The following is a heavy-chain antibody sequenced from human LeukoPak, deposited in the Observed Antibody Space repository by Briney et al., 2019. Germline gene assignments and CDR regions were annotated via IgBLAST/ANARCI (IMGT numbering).Heavy chain of an antibody. CDR3: ARGTYYYDSSGYLPRI. CDR1: GFTFSSYW. J-gene: IGHJ4*02. V-gene: IGHV3-7*01. D-gene: IGHD3-22*01. CDR2: IKQDGSEK. Sequence: GGSLRLSCAGSGFTFSSYWMSWVRQAPGKGLEWVANIKQDGSEKYYVDSVKGRFTISRDNAKNSLYLQMNSLRAEDTAVYYCARGTYYYDSSGYLPRIWGQGTLVTVSS.